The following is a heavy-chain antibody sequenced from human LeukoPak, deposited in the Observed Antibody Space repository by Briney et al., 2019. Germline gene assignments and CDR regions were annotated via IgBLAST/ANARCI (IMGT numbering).Heavy chain of an antibody. Sequence: EGSLRLSCAVSGFIFSDFSMSWVRQAPGKGLEWVAKMDENGNEIFYVDSVKGRFTISRDNAKNSLYLQMNSLRAEDTALYYCAREARWLQTRDAFDIWGQGTMVTVSS. V-gene: IGHV3-7*03. CDR1: GFIFSDFS. CDR3: AREARWLQTRDAFDI. D-gene: IGHD5-24*01. J-gene: IGHJ3*02. CDR2: MDENGNEI.